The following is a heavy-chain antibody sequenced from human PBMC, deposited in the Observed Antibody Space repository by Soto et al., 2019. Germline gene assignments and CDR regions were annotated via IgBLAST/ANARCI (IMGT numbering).Heavy chain of an antibody. Sequence: SETLSLTCALSGGSISSSNWWSWVRQPPGKGLEWIGEIYHSGNTTYNPSLTSRVTMAVDKSRNQFPLKLSSVTAAETAVYYCARRWGEGRVDYGGQGTLVTVSS. J-gene: IGHJ4*02. CDR3: ARRWGEGRVDY. V-gene: IGHV4-4*02. CDR2: IYHSGNT. D-gene: IGHD3-10*01. CDR1: GGSISSSNW.